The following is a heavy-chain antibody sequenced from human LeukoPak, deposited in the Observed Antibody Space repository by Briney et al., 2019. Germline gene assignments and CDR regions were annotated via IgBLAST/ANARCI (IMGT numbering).Heavy chain of an antibody. V-gene: IGHV3-48*01. CDR2: ISSSSSTI. J-gene: IGHJ5*02. CDR3: ARKDYYDIGWFDP. CDR1: GFTFSSYS. Sequence: GGSLRLSCAASGFTFSSYSMNWVRQAPGKGLEWVSYISSSSSTIYYADSVKGRFTISRDNAKNSLYLQMNSLRAEDTAVYYCARKDYYDIGWFDPWGQGTLVTVSS. D-gene: IGHD3-22*01.